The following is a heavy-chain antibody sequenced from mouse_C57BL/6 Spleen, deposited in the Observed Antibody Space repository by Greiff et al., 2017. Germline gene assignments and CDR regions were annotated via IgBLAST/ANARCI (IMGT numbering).Heavy chain of an antibody. CDR1: GFSLTSYG. V-gene: IGHV2-9*01. J-gene: IGHJ3*01. CDR3: GKHGGFAY. CDR2: IWGGGST. Sequence: VQVVEPGPGLVAPSQSLSITCTASGFSLTSYGVDWVRQPPGQGLEWLGVIWGGGSTNSNSASMSRLGIRKDNSDSQVFLKMNSLQTDETAMYYYGKHGGFAYWGQEALVTVSA.